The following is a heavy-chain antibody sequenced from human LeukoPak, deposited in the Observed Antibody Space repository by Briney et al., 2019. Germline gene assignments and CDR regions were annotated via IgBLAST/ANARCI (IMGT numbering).Heavy chain of an antibody. J-gene: IGHJ4*02. V-gene: IGHV4-59*12. Sequence: PSETLSLTCTVAGASISSWYWSWIRQPPGKGLEWIGNIHGSGNTNYNPSLKSRLSMSLDTSKNQVSLNLTSVTAADTATYFCARETMLAGFASGLGFNYWGQGILVIVSS. CDR3: ARETMLAGFASGLGFNY. CDR1: GASISSWY. CDR2: IHGSGNT. D-gene: IGHD6-19*01.